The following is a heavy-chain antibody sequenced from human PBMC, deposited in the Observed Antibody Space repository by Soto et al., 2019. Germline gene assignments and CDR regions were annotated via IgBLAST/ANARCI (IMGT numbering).Heavy chain of an antibody. V-gene: IGHV1-3*01. J-gene: IGHJ6*02. Sequence: QVQLVQSGAEVKKPGASVKVSCKASGYTFTSYAMHWVRQAPGQRLEWMGWINAGNGNTKYSQKFQGRVTITRDTSASXXYXEXXSLRSEDTAVYYCARDLYYYDSSGYYSYYYYGMDVWGQGTTVTVSS. CDR3: ARDLYYYDSSGYYSYYYYGMDV. CDR2: INAGNGNT. D-gene: IGHD3-22*01. CDR1: GYTFTSYA.